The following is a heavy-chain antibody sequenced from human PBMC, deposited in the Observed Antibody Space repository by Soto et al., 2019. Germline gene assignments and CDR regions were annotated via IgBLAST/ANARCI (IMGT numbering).Heavy chain of an antibody. Sequence: SETLSLTCTVSGGSISSYYWSWIRQPPGKGLEWIGYIYYSGSTNYNPSLKSRVTISVDTSKNQFSLKLSSVTAADTAVYYCARQLSAGYCSGGSCFPGFLDNWGQGTLVTVSS. CDR2: IYYSGST. CDR1: GGSISSYY. CDR3: ARQLSAGYCSGGSCFPGFLDN. J-gene: IGHJ4*02. D-gene: IGHD2-15*01. V-gene: IGHV4-59*08.